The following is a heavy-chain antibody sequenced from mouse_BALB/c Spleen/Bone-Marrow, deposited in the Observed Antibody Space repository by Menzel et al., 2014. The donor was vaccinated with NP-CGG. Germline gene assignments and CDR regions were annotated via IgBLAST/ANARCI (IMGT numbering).Heavy chain of an antibody. CDR2: ISYSGST. V-gene: IGHV3-8*02. CDR1: GDSITSGY. Sequence: VQLKDSGPSLVKPSQTLSLTCSVTGDSITSGYWNWIRKFPGNKLEYMGYISYSGSTYYNPSLKSRISITRDTSKNQYYLQLNSVTTEDTATYYCARILLRSYAIDYWGQGTSVTVSS. J-gene: IGHJ4*01. CDR3: ARILLRSYAIDY. D-gene: IGHD1-1*01.